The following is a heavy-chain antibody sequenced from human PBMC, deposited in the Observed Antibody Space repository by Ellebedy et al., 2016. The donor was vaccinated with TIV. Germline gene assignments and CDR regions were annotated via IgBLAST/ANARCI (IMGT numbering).Heavy chain of an antibody. CDR1: GYAFASYG. V-gene: IGHV1-18*01. CDR3: ARDMVQGMVARYLWFDY. Sequence: ASVKVSCKTSGYAFASYGISWVRQAPGQGLEWMGWISAYTGNTNYAQKFQGRVPMTTDTSTSTAYMELRSLRSDDTAVYYCARDMVQGMVARYLWFDYWGQGTLVTVSS. CDR2: ISAYTGNT. J-gene: IGHJ4*02. D-gene: IGHD5-12*01.